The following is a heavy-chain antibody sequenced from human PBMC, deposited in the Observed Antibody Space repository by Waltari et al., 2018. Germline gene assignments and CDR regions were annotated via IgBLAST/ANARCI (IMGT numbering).Heavy chain of an antibody. CDR2: ISGSGGGT. CDR1: GGSISSYY. CDR3: ARDSLSRSYGLDS. Sequence: QLQLQESGPGLVKPSDTLSLTCAVSGGSISSYYCGWIRQPPGKGLEWIGRISGSGGGTDYKPSLKSRVTILIDTAKNQFSLQLSSVIAADAAVYYCARDSLSRSYGLDSWGQGVAVIVSS. V-gene: IGHV4-59*12. J-gene: IGHJ6*02.